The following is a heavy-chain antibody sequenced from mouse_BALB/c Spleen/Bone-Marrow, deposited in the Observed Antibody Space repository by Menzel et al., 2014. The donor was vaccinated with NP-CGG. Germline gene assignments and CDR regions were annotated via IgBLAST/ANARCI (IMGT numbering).Heavy chain of an antibody. V-gene: IGHV1S56*01. CDR3: ARKSQRAYDSMNY. CDR1: GYTFTSYY. D-gene: IGHD2-4*01. J-gene: IGHJ4*01. CDR2: IYPGDFNT. Sequence: QVQLKESGPELVKPGDSVRISCKASGYTFTSYYIHWVKQRPGQGLEWIGWIYPGDFNTKYNEKFKGKATLTADKSSSTAYMQLSSLTSEDSAVYFCARKSQRAYDSMNYWGPGTSVTVSS.